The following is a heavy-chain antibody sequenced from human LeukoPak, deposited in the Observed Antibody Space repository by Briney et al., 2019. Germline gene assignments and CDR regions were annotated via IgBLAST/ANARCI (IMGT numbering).Heavy chain of an antibody. V-gene: IGHV1-8*01. J-gene: IGHJ5*02. Sequence: ASVKVSCKASGHTFTSYDINWVRQATGQGLEWMGWMNPNSGNTGYAQKFQGRVTMTRNTSISTAYMELSSLRSEDTAVYYCARGLDYYGSGSYYTWFDPWGQGTLVTVSS. CDR1: GHTFTSYD. CDR2: MNPNSGNT. D-gene: IGHD3-10*01. CDR3: ARGLDYYGSGSYYTWFDP.